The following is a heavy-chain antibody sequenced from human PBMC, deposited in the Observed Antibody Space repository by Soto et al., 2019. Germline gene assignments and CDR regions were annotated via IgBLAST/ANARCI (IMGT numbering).Heavy chain of an antibody. D-gene: IGHD6-19*01. CDR1: GYMFTKSA. Sequence: ASVKVSCKASGYMFTKSAMHWVRQAPGQRLEWMGWISGDSGNTKYSPKLQDRVTITRDTSASTAYMELSSLRSEDTALYYCARDGVAAGNINFDYWGQGTLVTVSS. CDR2: ISGDSGNT. CDR3: ARDGVAAGNINFDY. V-gene: IGHV1-3*01. J-gene: IGHJ4*01.